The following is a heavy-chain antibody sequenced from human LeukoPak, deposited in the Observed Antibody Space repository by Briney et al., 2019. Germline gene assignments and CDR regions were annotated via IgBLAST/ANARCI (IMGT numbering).Heavy chain of an antibody. CDR3: ARGPGYDIVLMVYATYYFDY. D-gene: IGHD2-8*01. V-gene: IGHV4-39*07. J-gene: IGHJ4*02. Sequence: SETLSLTCTVSGGSISSSSYYWGWIRQPPGKGLEWIGSIYYSGSTYYNPSLKSRVTISVDTSKNQFSLKLSSVTAADTAVYYCARGPGYDIVLMVYATYYFDYWGQGTLVTVSS. CDR1: GGSISSSSYY. CDR2: IYYSGST.